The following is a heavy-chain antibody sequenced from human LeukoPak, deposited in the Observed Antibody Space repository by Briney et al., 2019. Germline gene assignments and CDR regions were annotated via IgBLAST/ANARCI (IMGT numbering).Heavy chain of an antibody. Sequence: GASVKVSCKASGYTFTSYGISWVRQAPGQGLEWMGWISAYNGNTNYAQKLQGRVTMTTDTSTSTAYMELRSLRSDDTAVYYCASGVMVRGVTRTYFDYWGQGALVTVSS. J-gene: IGHJ4*02. D-gene: IGHD3-10*01. CDR3: ASGVMVRGVTRTYFDY. V-gene: IGHV1-18*01. CDR2: ISAYNGNT. CDR1: GYTFTSYG.